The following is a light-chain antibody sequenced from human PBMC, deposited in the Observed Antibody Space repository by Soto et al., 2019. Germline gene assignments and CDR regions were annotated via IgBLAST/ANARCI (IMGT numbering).Light chain of an antibody. J-gene: IGKJ3*01. V-gene: IGKV3-15*01. CDR3: QQYNDWPFT. CDR1: QSVSSK. Sequence: EIAMTQSPATLSVSPGERATLSCRASQSVSSKFAWYQQKPGQAPRLLIYGASTRATGIPARFSGSGSGTEFTLTISSLQSEDFAVYYCQQYNDWPFTFGPGTKVDSK. CDR2: GAS.